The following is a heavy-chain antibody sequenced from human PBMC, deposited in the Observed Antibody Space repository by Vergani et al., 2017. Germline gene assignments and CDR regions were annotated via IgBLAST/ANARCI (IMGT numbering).Heavy chain of an antibody. CDR2: TWYHGNNK. Sequence: QVQLVESGGGVVQPGRSLRLSCAASGFTFNQYGMHWVRQAPAKGLEWVAVTWYHGNNKQYADSVKGRFTISRDNSKSTLYLQMNSLRDEDTGVYYCARDLRLLYNRFDPWGQGTLVTVSS. CDR1: GFTFNQYG. J-gene: IGHJ5*02. D-gene: IGHD1-14*01. V-gene: IGHV3-33*01. CDR3: ARDLRLLYNRFDP.